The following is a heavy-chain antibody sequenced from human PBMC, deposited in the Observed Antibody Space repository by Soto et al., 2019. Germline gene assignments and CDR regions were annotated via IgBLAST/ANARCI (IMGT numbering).Heavy chain of an antibody. CDR3: AKERIAAAGDY. CDR2: ISYDGSNK. Sequence: QVQLVESGGGVVQPGRSLRLSCAASGFTFSSYGMHWVRQAPGKGLEWVAVISYDGSNKYYAASVKGRFSISRDNSKNTLYLQMNSLRAEDTAVYYWAKERIAAAGDYWGQGTLVTVSS. CDR1: GFTFSSYG. D-gene: IGHD6-13*01. V-gene: IGHV3-30*18. J-gene: IGHJ4*02.